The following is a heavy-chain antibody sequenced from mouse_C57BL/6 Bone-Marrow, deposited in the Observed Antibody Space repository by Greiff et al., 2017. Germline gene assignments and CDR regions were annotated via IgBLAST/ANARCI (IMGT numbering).Heavy chain of an antibody. CDR3: ARDGSSYNYAMDY. J-gene: IGHJ4*01. CDR1: GYTFTSYW. D-gene: IGHD1-1*01. V-gene: IGHV1-69*01. CDR2: IDPSDSYT. Sequence: VQLQQPGAELVMPGASVKLSCKASGYTFTSYWMPWVKQRPGQGLEWIGEIDPSDSYTNYNQKFKGKSTLTVDKSSSTAYMQLSSLTSEDSAVDYCARDGSSYNYAMDYWGQGTSVTVSS.